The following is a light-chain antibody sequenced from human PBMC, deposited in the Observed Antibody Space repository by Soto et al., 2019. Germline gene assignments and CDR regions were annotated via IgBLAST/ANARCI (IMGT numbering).Light chain of an antibody. CDR1: QSLLSSANNKQN. V-gene: IGKV4-1*01. J-gene: IGKJ2*01. CDR3: QQYYTRPYT. CDR2: WAS. Sequence: DIVMTQSPDSLAVSLGDRTTISCKSSQSLLSSANNKQNLAWYRQKPGQAPDLLLYWASVRESGVPDRFSGSGSGTDFTLTISSLQAEDVAVYYCQQYYTRPYTFGQGTKLEIK.